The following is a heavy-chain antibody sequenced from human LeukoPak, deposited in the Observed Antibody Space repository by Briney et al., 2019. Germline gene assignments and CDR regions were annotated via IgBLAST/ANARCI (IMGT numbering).Heavy chain of an antibody. CDR3: ARVRYSSGWSIFGLDY. CDR2: TYHRGST. CDR1: GGSISSGGYS. V-gene: IGHV4-30-2*01. D-gene: IGHD6-19*01. Sequence: PSQPLSLTCAVSGGSISSGGYSWSWIRRPPGKGLEWIGSTYHRGSTYYNPSLKSRVTISVDRSKNQFSLKLSSVTAADTAVYYCARVRYSSGWSIFGLDYWGQGTLVTVSS. J-gene: IGHJ4*02.